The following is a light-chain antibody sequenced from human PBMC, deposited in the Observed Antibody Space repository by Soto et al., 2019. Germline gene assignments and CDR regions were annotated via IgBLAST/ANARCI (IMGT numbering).Light chain of an antibody. Sequence: DIQMTQYPSYRSSSFGDRVTITCRASQSISSYLNWYQQKPGKAPKLLIYAASSLQSGVPSRFSGSGSGTDGTITISSLKTEDGSTYYCQQSYSTPRTFGQGTKVDIK. CDR1: QSISSY. CDR2: AAS. CDR3: QQSYSTPRT. V-gene: IGKV1-39*01. J-gene: IGKJ1*01.